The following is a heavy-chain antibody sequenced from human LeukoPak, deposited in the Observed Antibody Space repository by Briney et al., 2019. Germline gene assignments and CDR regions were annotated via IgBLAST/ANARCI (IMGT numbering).Heavy chain of an antibody. CDR3: AMDLNGDYLGAFDF. Sequence: GGSLRLSCAGSGFTFSSYGMTWVRQAPGKGLEWVSAITGSGSPARYGESVKGRFTVSRDNSRNTIYLEMNNLRAEDAAVYYCAMDLNGDYLGAFDFWGQGTLDTVSS. V-gene: IGHV3-23*01. CDR2: ITGSGSPA. D-gene: IGHD4-17*01. CDR1: GFTFSSYG. J-gene: IGHJ3*01.